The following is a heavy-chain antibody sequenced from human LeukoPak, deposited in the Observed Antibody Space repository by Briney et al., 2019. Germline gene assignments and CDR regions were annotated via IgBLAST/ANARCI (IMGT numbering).Heavy chain of an antibody. CDR3: ARALVGYASNWFDP. Sequence: SETLSLTCTVSGGSISSYYWGWIRQPPGKGLEWIGYIYYSGSTNYNPSLKSRVTISVDTSKNQFSLKLSSVTAADTAVYYCARALVGYASNWFDPWGQGTLVTVSS. J-gene: IGHJ5*02. V-gene: IGHV4-59*01. CDR2: IYYSGST. D-gene: IGHD1-26*01. CDR1: GGSISSYY.